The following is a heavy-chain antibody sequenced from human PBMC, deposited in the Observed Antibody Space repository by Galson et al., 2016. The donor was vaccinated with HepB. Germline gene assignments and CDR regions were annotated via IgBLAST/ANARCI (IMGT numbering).Heavy chain of an antibody. D-gene: IGHD3-3*01. Sequence: SETLSLTCTVSGGSIGTYYWTWIRQPPGKGLEWIGHIYYTGSTNYNPSLKRRVTLSLDTSNNQFSLKLTSVTAADTAVYYCARLNYDFWSGYYTGFDPWGQGTLVTVSS. CDR3: ARLNYDFWSGYYTGFDP. CDR2: IYYTGST. CDR1: GGSIGTYY. J-gene: IGHJ5*02. V-gene: IGHV4-59*01.